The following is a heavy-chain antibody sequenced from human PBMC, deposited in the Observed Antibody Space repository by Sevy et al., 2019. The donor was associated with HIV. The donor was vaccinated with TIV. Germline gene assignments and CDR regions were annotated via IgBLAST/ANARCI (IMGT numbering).Heavy chain of an antibody. CDR1: GGTFSSYA. V-gene: IGHV1-69*06. J-gene: IGHJ3*02. Sequence: SVKVSCKASGGTFSSYAISWVRQAPGQGLEWMGGIIPIFGTTNYAQKFQGRVTITADKSTSTAYMELSSLRSEDTAVYYCARGGGYCSSTSCYDAFDIWGQGTMVTVSS. CDR3: ARGGGYCSSTSCYDAFDI. D-gene: IGHD2-2*01. CDR2: IIPIFGTT.